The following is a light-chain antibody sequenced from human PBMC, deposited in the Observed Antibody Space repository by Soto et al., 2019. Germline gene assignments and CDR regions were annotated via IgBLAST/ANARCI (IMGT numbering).Light chain of an antibody. V-gene: IGKV1-39*01. CDR2: GAS. J-gene: IGKJ5*01. CDR3: QQSYTALSIT. CDR1: ENINRH. Sequence: DIQMPQSPSSLSASVGDRVTITCRASENINRHLNWYQQRPGKAPKLLIYGASSLQNGVPSRFRVGGSGTEFTLIITTLQPEDFATAYCQQSYTALSITFGQGTRLEIK.